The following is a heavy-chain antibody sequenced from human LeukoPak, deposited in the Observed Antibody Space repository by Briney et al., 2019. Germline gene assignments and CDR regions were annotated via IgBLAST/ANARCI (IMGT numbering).Heavy chain of an antibody. CDR1: GFTLSTYD. J-gene: IGHJ4*02. CDR2: IWNDGSNK. Sequence: TGGSLRLSCAASGFTLSTYDIHWVRQAPGKGLEWVAVIWNDGSNKYYGDSVKGRFTISRDNSKNTLYLQMNSLRAEDTAIYYCARSVVGYYYFDSWGQGTLVTVSS. CDR3: ARSVVGYYYFDS. V-gene: IGHV3-33*01. D-gene: IGHD5-18*01.